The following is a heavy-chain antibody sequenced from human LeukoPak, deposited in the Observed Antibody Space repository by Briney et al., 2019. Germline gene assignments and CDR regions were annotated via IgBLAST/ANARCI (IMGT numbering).Heavy chain of an antibody. V-gene: IGHV3-48*01. CDR2: ISSSSSTI. CDR3: ARDEAIYCSGGSCYPPDY. Sequence: GGSLRLSCAASGFTFSNAWMSWVRQAPGKGLEWVSYISSSSSTIYYADSVKGRFTISRDNAKNSLYLQMNSLRAEDTAVYYCARDEAIYCSGGSCYPPDYWGQGTLVTVSS. J-gene: IGHJ4*02. D-gene: IGHD2-15*01. CDR1: GFTFSNAW.